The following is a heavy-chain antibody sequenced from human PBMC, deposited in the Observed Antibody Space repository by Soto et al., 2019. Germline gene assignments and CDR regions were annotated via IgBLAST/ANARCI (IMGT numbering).Heavy chain of an antibody. Sequence: ASLKVSCKASGYTFTSYAMHWVSQAPGQRLEWMGWINAGNGNTKYSQKFQGRVTITRDTSASTAYMELSSLRSEDTAVYYCARRRGYDFWSGYYGLSVYYCFDVW. CDR2: INAGNGNT. J-gene: IGHJ6*01. CDR1: GYTFTSYA. V-gene: IGHV1-3*01. D-gene: IGHD3-3*01. CDR3: ARRRGYDFWSGYYGLSVYYCFDV.